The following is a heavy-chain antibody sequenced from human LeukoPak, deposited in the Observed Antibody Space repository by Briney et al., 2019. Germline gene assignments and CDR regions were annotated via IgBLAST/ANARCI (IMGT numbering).Heavy chain of an antibody. CDR3: ARELGGSYRFDYFDY. Sequence: ASVKVSCKASGYTFTSYYMHWVRQAPGQGLEWMGIINPSGGSTSYAQKFQGRVTMTRDTSTSTVYMELSSLRSEDTAVYYCARELGGSYRFDYFDYRGQGTLVTVSS. CDR1: GYTFTSYY. D-gene: IGHD1-26*01. CDR2: INPSGGST. J-gene: IGHJ4*02. V-gene: IGHV1-46*01.